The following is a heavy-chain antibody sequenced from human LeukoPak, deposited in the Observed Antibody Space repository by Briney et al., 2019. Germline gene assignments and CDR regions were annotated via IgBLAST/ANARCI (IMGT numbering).Heavy chain of an antibody. CDR2: ISYDGSNK. CDR1: GFTFSSYA. D-gene: IGHD3-3*01. J-gene: IGHJ5*02. Sequence: GGSLRLSCAASGFTFSSYAMHWVRQAPGKGLEWVAVISYDGSNKYYADSVKGRFTISRDNSKNTLYLQMNSLRAEDTAVYYCAREPRAGFWSGPNWFDPWGQGTLVTVSS. CDR3: AREPRAGFWSGPNWFDP. V-gene: IGHV3-30-3*01.